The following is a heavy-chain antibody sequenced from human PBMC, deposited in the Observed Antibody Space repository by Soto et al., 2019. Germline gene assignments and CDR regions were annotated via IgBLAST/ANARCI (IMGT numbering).Heavy chain of an antibody. J-gene: IGHJ4*02. CDR3: ARDQGDRNYFDY. CDR1: GFTFSSYA. Sequence: QVQLVESGGGVVQPGRSLRLSCAASGFTFSSYAMHWVRQAPGKGLEWVAVISYDGSNKYYADSVKGRFTISRDNSKNTLYLQMNSLRAEDTAVYYCARDQGDRNYFDYWGQGTLVTVSS. V-gene: IGHV3-30-3*01. CDR2: ISYDGSNK. D-gene: IGHD1-26*01.